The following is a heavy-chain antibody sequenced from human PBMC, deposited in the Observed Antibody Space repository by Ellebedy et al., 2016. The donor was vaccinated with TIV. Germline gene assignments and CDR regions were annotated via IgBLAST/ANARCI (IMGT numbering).Heavy chain of an antibody. V-gene: IGHV5-51*01. D-gene: IGHD6-13*01. CDR3: ARPPYSSRSVEFAFDI. CDR2: IYPGDSDT. CDR1: GYSFTSYW. J-gene: IGHJ3*02. Sequence: GESLKISXKGSGYSFTSYWIGWVRQMPGKGLEWMGIIYPGDSDTRYSPSFQGQVTISADKSISTAYLQWSSLKASDTAMYYCARPPYSSRSVEFAFDIWGQGTMVTVSS.